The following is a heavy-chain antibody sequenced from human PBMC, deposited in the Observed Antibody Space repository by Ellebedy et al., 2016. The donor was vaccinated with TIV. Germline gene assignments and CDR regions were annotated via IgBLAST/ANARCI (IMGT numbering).Heavy chain of an antibody. Sequence: PAGSLRLSCAASGFRFSSYCMHWVRQAPGTGLAWVALIWYDGSHKFYADSVKGRFTISRDNSKDTIHLQMNSLRVEDTGVYYCARYRVKHSSGRAGMDVWGQGTAVTVSS. V-gene: IGHV3-30*12. CDR1: GFRFSSYC. D-gene: IGHD6-19*01. J-gene: IGHJ6*02. CDR2: IWYDGSHK. CDR3: ARYRVKHSSGRAGMDV.